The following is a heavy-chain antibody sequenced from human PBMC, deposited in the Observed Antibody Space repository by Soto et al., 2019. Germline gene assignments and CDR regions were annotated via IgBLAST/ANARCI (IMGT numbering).Heavy chain of an antibody. D-gene: IGHD3-10*01. CDR1: RGSIYTGGYY. Sequence: QMQMQESGPGLVEPSQTLSLTCTVSRGSIYTGGYYWTWIRQHPGKALEWIGYIYVSGSTYYNPSLKSRVAISIATSKNQFSLKLNSVSAADTAVYYCARARSGTYYNPAWFDPWGQGALVTVSS. CDR3: ARARSGTYYNPAWFDP. V-gene: IGHV4-31*03. CDR2: IYVSGST. J-gene: IGHJ5*02.